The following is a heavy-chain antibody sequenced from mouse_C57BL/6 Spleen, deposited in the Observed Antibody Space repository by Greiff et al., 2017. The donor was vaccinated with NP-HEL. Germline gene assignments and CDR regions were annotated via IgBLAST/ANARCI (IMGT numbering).Heavy chain of an antibody. CDR1: GFTFSDYG. D-gene: IGHD2-3*01. V-gene: IGHV5-17*01. Sequence: DVQLVESGGGLVKPGGSLKLSCAASGFTFSDYGMHWVRQAPEKGLEWVAYISSGSSTIYYADTVKGRFTISRDNAKNTLFLQMTSLRSEDTAMYYCARGLLLDYWGQGTTLTVSS. CDR2: ISSGSSTI. J-gene: IGHJ2*01. CDR3: ARGLLLDY.